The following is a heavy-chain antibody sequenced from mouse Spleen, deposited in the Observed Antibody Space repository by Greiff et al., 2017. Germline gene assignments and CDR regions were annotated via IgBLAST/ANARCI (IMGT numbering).Heavy chain of an antibody. Sequence: VQLQQPGAELVKPGASVKMSCKTSGYTFTSYWMHWVKQRPGQGLEWIGAIYPGNSDTSYNQKFKGKAKLTAVTSASTAYMELSSLTNEDSAVYYCTKLGRRYAMDYWGQGTSVTVSS. CDR3: TKLGRRYAMDY. CDR1: GYTFTSYW. V-gene: IGHV1-5*01. CDR2: IYPGNSDT. D-gene: IGHD4-1*01. J-gene: IGHJ4*01.